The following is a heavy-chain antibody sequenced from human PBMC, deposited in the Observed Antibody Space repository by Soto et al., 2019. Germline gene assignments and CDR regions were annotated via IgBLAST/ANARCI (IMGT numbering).Heavy chain of an antibody. J-gene: IGHJ4*02. Sequence: SETLSLTCTVSGGSISSSFYYWGWIRQPPGKGLEWIGTIYYSGNTYYNPSLKSRLTISVDTSKNQFSLKLSSVTAADTAVYYCARLAPYYDSSVLRGYFDYWGQGTLVTVSS. V-gene: IGHV4-39*01. CDR1: GGSISSSFYY. D-gene: IGHD3-22*01. CDR3: ARLAPYYDSSVLRGYFDY. CDR2: IYYSGNT.